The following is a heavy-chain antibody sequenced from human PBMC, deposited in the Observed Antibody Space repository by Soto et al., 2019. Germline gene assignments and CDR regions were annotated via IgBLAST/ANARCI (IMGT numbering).Heavy chain of an antibody. CDR3: ARGFTEERAVADKDYYDY. CDR1: GYTFTSYA. V-gene: IGHV1-3*01. CDR2: INAGNGNT. Sequence: GASVKVSCKASGYTFTSYAMHWVRQAPGQRLEWMGWINAGNGNTKYSQKFQGRVTITRDTSASTAYMELSSLRSEDTVVYYCARGFTEERAVADKDYYDYWGQGTLVTVSS. J-gene: IGHJ4*02. D-gene: IGHD6-19*01.